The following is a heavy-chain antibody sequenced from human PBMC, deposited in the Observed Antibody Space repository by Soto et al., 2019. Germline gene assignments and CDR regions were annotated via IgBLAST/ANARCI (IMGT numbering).Heavy chain of an antibody. CDR3: ARSHFQCYGDNLARMDG. J-gene: IGHJ6*02. CDR2: IKQDGSEK. V-gene: IGHV3-7*01. D-gene: IGHD4-17*01. CDR1: GFTFGSYR. Sequence: GGSLGLSCAASGFTFGSYRMSWVRQAPGKGLEWVANIKQDGSEKYYVDSVKGRFTISRDNAKNSLYLQMNSLRADDTAVYYCARSHFQCYGDNLARMDGSTQGNTETVS.